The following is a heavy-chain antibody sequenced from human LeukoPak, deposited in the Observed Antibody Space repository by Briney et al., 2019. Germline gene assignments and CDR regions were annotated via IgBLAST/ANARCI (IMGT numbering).Heavy chain of an antibody. CDR2: IYWNGGST. D-gene: IGHD4/OR15-4a*01. Sequence: GGSLRLSCVASGFPFYDHGMSWVREAPGQGLEWVSGIYWNGGSTTHVDPVKGRLSISRDNANNSLYLQMHSLRDEDTALYYCARDLGVYGAPDHWGQGTLVPVSS. CDR3: ARDLGVYGAPDH. J-gene: IGHJ4*02. V-gene: IGHV3-20*04. CDR1: GFPFYDHG.